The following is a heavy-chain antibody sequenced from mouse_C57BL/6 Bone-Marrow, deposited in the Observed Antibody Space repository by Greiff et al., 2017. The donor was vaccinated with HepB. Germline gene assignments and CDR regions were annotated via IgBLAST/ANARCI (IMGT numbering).Heavy chain of an antibody. CDR1: GYTFTSYG. CDR2: IYPRSGNT. Sequence: QVQLKESGAELARPGASVKLSCKASGYTFTSYGISWVKQRTGQGLEWIGEIYPRSGNTYYNEKFKGKATLTADKSSSTAYMELRSLTSEDSAVYFCAEGLRPDYWGQGTTLTVSS. CDR3: AEGLRPDY. V-gene: IGHV1-81*01. D-gene: IGHD1-2*01. J-gene: IGHJ2*01.